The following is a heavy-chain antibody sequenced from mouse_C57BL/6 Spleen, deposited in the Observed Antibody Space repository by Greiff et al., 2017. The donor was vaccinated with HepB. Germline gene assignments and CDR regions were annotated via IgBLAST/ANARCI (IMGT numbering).Heavy chain of an antibody. D-gene: IGHD3-2*02. J-gene: IGHJ3*01. Sequence: EVKLMESGPGLVKPSQSLSLTCSVTGYSITSGYYWNWIRQFPGNKLEWMGYISYDGSNNYNPSLKNRISITRDTSKNQFFLKLNSVTTEDTATYYCARGGGQLRFAYWGQGTLVTVSA. CDR2: ISYDGSN. CDR3: ARGGGQLRFAY. V-gene: IGHV3-6*01. CDR1: GYSITSGYY.